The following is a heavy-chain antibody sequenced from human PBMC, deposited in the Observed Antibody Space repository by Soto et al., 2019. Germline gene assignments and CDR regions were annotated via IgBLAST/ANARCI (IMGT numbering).Heavy chain of an antibody. D-gene: IGHD2-15*01. Sequence: PSETLSLTCTVSGGSISSGDYYWSWIRQPPGKGLEWIGYIYYSGITYYNPSPKCRVTISVDTSKNQFSLKLSSVTAADTAVYYCARVVDIVAPKWFDPWGQGTLVTVSS. V-gene: IGHV4-30-4*01. J-gene: IGHJ5*02. CDR2: IYYSGIT. CDR1: GGSISSGDYY. CDR3: ARVVDIVAPKWFDP.